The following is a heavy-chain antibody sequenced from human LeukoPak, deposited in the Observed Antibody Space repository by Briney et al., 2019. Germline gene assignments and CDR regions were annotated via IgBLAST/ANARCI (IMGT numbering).Heavy chain of an antibody. CDR1: GVTCSSYY. CDR2: ISNSASYT. J-gene: IGHJ4*01. Sequence: KSGVSLRRSGAAAGVTCSSYYRSRIRHAPGGVRYLLSYISNSASYTNNADSVKGRFTISRDNAKNSLYLQMNSLRAEDTAVYYCARHGYSKSFDYWGQGTLVTVSS. V-gene: IGHV3-11*03. CDR3: ARHGYSKSFDY. D-gene: IGHD5-24*01.